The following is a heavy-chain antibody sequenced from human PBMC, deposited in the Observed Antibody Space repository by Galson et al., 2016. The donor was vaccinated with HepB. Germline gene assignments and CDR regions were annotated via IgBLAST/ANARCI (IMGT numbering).Heavy chain of an antibody. D-gene: IGHD6-6*01. J-gene: IGHJ6*02. V-gene: IGHV1-3*04. Sequence: SVKVSCKGSGYTFTKFAMHWVRLAPGQRLEWMGLINTGNGNTKYSQNLQGRVTVTRDTSANIVYLELSSLRSEDTAVYYCARDGISARRGRDEIYYYYGVDVWGQGTTVTVSS. CDR3: ARDGISARRGRDEIYYYYGVDV. CDR2: INTGNGNT. CDR1: GYTFTKFA.